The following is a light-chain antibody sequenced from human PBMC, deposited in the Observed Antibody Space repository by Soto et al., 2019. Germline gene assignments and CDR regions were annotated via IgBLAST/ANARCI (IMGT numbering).Light chain of an antibody. J-gene: IGLJ3*02. V-gene: IGLV2-23*01. CDR1: SSDVGTYDL. Sequence: QSALTQPASVSGSPGQSVTISCTGSSSDVGTYDLVSWHQQHPGKAPKILIYEGTKRPSGVSNRFSGSKSGNTASLTISGLQAEDEADYFCCSYAGFSTLVFGGGTKLTVL. CDR2: EGT. CDR3: CSYAGFSTLV.